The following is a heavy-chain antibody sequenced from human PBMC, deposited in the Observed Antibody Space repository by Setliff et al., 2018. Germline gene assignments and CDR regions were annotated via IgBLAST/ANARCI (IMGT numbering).Heavy chain of an antibody. CDR3: ARQSPAYYSDSSGYFYDTSPYMDV. CDR2: IHHSGST. CDR1: DGSISTYY. V-gene: IGHV4-59*08. J-gene: IGHJ6*03. D-gene: IGHD3-22*01. Sequence: KRSETLSLTCTVSDGSISTYYWSWIRQPPGKRLEWIGFIHHSGSTHYDPSLKSRVTISVDTSKNQFSLKLSSVTAADTAVYYCARQSPAYYSDSSGYFYDTSPYMDVWGKGTTVTVSS.